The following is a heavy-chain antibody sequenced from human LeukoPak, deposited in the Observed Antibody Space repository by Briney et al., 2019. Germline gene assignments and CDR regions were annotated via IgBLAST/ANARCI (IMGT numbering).Heavy chain of an antibody. J-gene: IGHJ3*02. Sequence: ASVKVSCKVSGYTLTELSMHWVRQAPGKGLEWMGGFDPEDGETIYAQTFQGRVTMTEDTSTDTAYMELSSLRSEDTAVYYCATPRLYSGSYFAFDIWGQGTMVTVSS. V-gene: IGHV1-24*01. CDR1: GYTLTELS. D-gene: IGHD1-26*01. CDR3: ATPRLYSGSYFAFDI. CDR2: FDPEDGET.